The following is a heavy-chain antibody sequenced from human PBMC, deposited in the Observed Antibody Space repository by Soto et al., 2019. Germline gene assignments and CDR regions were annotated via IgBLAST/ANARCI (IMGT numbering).Heavy chain of an antibody. D-gene: IGHD3-10*01. CDR1: GYTFTSYA. J-gene: IGHJ5*02. CDR2: INAGNGNT. CDR3: ARDWEPLDGWFGESPRFDP. V-gene: IGHV1-3*01. Sequence: ASVKVSCKASGYTFTSYAMHWVRQAPGQRLEWMGWINAGNGNTKYSQKFQGRVTITRDTSASTAYMELSSLRSEDTAVYYCARDWEPLDGWFGESPRFDPWGQGTLVTVSS.